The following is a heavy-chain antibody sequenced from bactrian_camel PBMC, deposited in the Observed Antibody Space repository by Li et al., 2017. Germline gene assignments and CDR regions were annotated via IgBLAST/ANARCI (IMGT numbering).Heavy chain of an antibody. CDR3: ANGYSGGGSPNY. CDR1: GFPFSAYA. V-gene: IGHV3S31*01. J-gene: IGHJ4*01. D-gene: IGHD2*01. Sequence: VQLVESGGGLVQPGGSLRLSCAASGFPFSAYAMGWVRQVPGKGLEWVSRISSAGDNTYYAASVKGRFTISRDNAKNTLYLRLNSLKTDDTAMYYCANGYSGGGSPNYWGQGTQVTVS. CDR2: ISSAGDNT.